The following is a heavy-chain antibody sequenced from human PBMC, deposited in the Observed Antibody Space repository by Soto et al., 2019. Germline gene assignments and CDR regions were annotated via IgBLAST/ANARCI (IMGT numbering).Heavy chain of an antibody. CDR2: ISYDGSNK. D-gene: IGHD6-19*01. CDR1: GFTFSSYA. V-gene: IGHV3-30-3*01. CDR3: ARVLPAVVAVYYYYGMDV. Sequence: GGSLRLSCAASGFTFSSYAMHWVRQAPGKGLEWVAVISYDGSNKYYADSVKGRFTISRDNSKNTLYLQMNSLRAEDTAVYYCARVLPAVVAVYYYYGMDVWGQGTTVTVSS. J-gene: IGHJ6*02.